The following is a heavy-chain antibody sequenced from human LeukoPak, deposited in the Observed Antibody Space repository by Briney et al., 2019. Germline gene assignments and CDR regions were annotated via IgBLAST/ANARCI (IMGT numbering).Heavy chain of an antibody. CDR3: ARDLRYSSGWSASGMDV. Sequence: ASVTVSCKASGYTLTNYGISWVRQAPGQGMEGMGWISAYNGNTNHAQKLQGRVSITTDRTKSTAYMDLRSLRSDDTAVYYCARDLRYSSGWSASGMDVWGKGTTVTISS. D-gene: IGHD6-19*01. CDR2: ISAYNGNT. J-gene: IGHJ6*03. V-gene: IGHV1-18*01. CDR1: GYTLTNYG.